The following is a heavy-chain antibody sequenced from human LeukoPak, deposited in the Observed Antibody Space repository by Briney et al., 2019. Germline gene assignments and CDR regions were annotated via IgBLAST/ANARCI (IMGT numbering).Heavy chain of an antibody. J-gene: IGHJ4*02. CDR2: INTDGSST. D-gene: IGHD6-6*01. Sequence: GGSLRLSCAASGFTFSSYWMHWVRQAPGKGLVWVSRINTDGSSTSYADSVTGRFTISRDNAKNTLYLQMNSLRAEDTAVYYCARDSSSSSFYFDYWGQGTLVTVSS. V-gene: IGHV3-74*01. CDR1: GFTFSSYW. CDR3: ARDSSSSSFYFDY.